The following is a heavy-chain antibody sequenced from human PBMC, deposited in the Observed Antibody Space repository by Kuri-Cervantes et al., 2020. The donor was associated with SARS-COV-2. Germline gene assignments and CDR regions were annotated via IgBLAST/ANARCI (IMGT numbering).Heavy chain of an antibody. D-gene: IGHD2-8*01. Sequence: ASVKVSCKASGYTFTSYGISWVRQAPGQGLEWMGWISAYNGNTNYAQKLQGRVTMTTDTSTSTAYMELRSLRSDDTAVHYCARDPPPDIVLMVYAIPGGMDVWGQGTTVTVSS. CDR1: GYTFTSYG. J-gene: IGHJ6*02. CDR2: ISAYNGNT. CDR3: ARDPPPDIVLMVYAIPGGMDV. V-gene: IGHV1-18*01.